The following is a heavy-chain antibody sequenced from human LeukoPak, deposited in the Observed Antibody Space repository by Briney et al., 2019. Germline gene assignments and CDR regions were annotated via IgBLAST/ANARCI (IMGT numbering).Heavy chain of an antibody. CDR3: ATDSLADIDY. D-gene: IGHD3-16*01. CDR2: IRHDGSIK. Sequence: PGGSLRPSCAASGFIFSTYGMYWVRQAPGKGLEWVAFIRHDGSIKNYADSVKGRSTISRDNSKNTLYLQMNSLRAEDTAVYYCATDSLADIDYWGQGTLVTVSS. V-gene: IGHV3-30*02. J-gene: IGHJ4*02. CDR1: GFIFSTYG.